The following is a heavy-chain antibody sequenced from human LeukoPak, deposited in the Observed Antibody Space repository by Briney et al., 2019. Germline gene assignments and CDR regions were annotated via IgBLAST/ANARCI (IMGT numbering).Heavy chain of an antibody. V-gene: IGHV3-30-3*01. Sequence: GGSLRLSCAASGFTFSSYAMHWVRQAPGKGLEWVAVISYDGSNKYYADSVKGRFTISRDNSKNTLYLQMNSLRAEDTAVYYCARGGDAFDIWGQGTMVTVSS. CDR2: ISYDGSNK. CDR3: ARGGDAFDI. CDR1: GFTFSSYA. J-gene: IGHJ3*02.